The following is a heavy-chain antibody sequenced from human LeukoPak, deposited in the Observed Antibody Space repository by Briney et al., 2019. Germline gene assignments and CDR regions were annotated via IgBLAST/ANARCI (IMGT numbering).Heavy chain of an antibody. Sequence: ASVKVSCKASGYTFTSYGISWVRQAPGQGLEWMGWINPNSGGTNYAQKFQGRVTLTRDTSISTAYMELSSLRSDDTAVYYCARGRRDGSGSYFVDYWGQGTLFIVST. CDR1: GYTFTSYG. CDR3: ARGRRDGSGSYFVDY. J-gene: IGHJ4*02. D-gene: IGHD3-10*01. V-gene: IGHV1-2*02. CDR2: INPNSGGT.